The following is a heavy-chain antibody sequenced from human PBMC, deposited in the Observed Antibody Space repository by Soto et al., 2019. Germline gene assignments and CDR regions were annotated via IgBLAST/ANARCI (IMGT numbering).Heavy chain of an antibody. D-gene: IGHD2-15*01. CDR1: GFTFTSSA. V-gene: IGHV3-23*01. Sequence: GGSLRLSCAASGFTFTSSAMTWVRQAPGQGPEWVSSVCDSDSGTYYAGSVKGRFTISRDNSRNMLYLQMNSLRAEDTAIYYCVKNSGATCYSSGDYWGQGTLVTVSS. CDR2: VCDSDSGT. J-gene: IGHJ4*02. CDR3: VKNSGATCYSSGDY.